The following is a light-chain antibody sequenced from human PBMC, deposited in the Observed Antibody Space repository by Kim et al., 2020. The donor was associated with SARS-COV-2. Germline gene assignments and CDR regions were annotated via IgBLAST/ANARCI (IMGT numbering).Light chain of an antibody. CDR3: QQYYSYPT. CDR2: AAS. CDR1: QGISSY. J-gene: IGKJ4*01. Sequence: AIRMTQSPSSFSASTGDRVTITCRASQGISSYLAWYQQKPGKAPKLLIYAASTLQSGVPSRFSGSGSGTDFTLTISCLQSEDFATYYCQQYYSYPTFGRGTKVGIK. V-gene: IGKV1-8*01.